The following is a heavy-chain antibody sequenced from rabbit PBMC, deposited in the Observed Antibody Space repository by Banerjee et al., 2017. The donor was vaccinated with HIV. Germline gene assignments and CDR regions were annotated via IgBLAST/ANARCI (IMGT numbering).Heavy chain of an antibody. J-gene: IGHJ5*01. Sequence: QSLEESGGDLVKPGASLTLTCTGSGIDFSSYYIIWVRQAPGKGLEWIGYIYNGDGTTWYASWAKGRFTISKTSSTTVTLQMTSLTAADTATYFCARAGVGYTDDWLDLWGPGTLVTVS. CDR2: IYNGDGTT. D-gene: IGHD7-1*01. V-gene: IGHV1S40*01. CDR3: ARAGVGYTDDWLDL. CDR1: GIDFSSYY.